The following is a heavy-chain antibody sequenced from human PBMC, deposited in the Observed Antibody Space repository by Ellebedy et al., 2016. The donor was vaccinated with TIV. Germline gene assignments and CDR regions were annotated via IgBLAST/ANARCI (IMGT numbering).Heavy chain of an antibody. V-gene: IGHV3-23*01. CDR2: ISGSGGST. CDR1: GFTVSSNY. CDR3: AKDVAAAIPPYYFDY. Sequence: GESLKISCAASGFTVSSNYMSWVRQAPGKGLEWVSAISGSGGSTYYADSVKGRFTISRDNSKNTLYLQMNSLRAEDTAVYYCAKDVAAAIPPYYFDYWGQGTLVTVSS. J-gene: IGHJ4*02. D-gene: IGHD6-13*01.